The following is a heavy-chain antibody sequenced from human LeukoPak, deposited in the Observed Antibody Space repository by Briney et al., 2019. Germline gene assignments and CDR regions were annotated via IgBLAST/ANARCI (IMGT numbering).Heavy chain of an antibody. Sequence: ESGGSLRLPCAASGFTFSSYSMNWVRQAPGKGLEWVSYISSSSSTIYYADSVKGRFTISRDNAKNSLYLQMNSLRAEDTAVYYCASITGTTRSYNWFDPWGQGTLVTVSS. V-gene: IGHV3-48*01. CDR2: ISSSSSTI. CDR1: GFTFSSYS. D-gene: IGHD1-7*01. CDR3: ASITGTTRSYNWFDP. J-gene: IGHJ5*02.